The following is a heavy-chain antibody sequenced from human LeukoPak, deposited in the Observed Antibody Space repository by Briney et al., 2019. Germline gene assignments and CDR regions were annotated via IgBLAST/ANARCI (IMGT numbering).Heavy chain of an antibody. V-gene: IGHV4-59*07. Sequence: SDTVSLICSVSGGPISNYYWSGIRQPPGKGLVGIGYIYNSGHTNYTPSLKNRVTISEDTSKNQLSLKLRSVTAADTAVYYCARAAVTTSRYFQHWGQGTLVTVSS. CDR2: IYNSGHT. CDR3: ARAAVTTSRYFQH. D-gene: IGHD4-17*01. J-gene: IGHJ1*01. CDR1: GGPISNYY.